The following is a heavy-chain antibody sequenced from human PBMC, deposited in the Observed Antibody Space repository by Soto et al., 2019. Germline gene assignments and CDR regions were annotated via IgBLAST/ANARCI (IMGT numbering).Heavy chain of an antibody. J-gene: IGHJ5*02. CDR3: AVPLYGSGNPLDP. CDR2: ISYDGSNK. D-gene: IGHD3-10*01. Sequence: QVQLVESGGGVVQPGRSLRLSCAASGFTFSSYGMHWVRQAPGKGLEWVAVISYDGSNKYYADSVKGRFTISRDNSKNTLYLQKNSLRAEDTAVYYCAVPLYGSGNPLDPWGQGTLVTVSS. V-gene: IGHV3-30*03. CDR1: GFTFSSYG.